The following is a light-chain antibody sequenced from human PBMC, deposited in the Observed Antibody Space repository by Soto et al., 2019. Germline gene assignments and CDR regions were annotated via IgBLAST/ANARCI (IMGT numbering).Light chain of an antibody. J-gene: IGKJ4*01. V-gene: IGKV3-11*01. CDR3: QQRSKLPRN. Sequence: EMLLTQSPATLSLSPGERATLSCRARQSVGDYLAWYQKRPGQAPRVPIYCASKRATGIPARFSASGSETDITLTISSLETEDFAVYICQQRSKLPRNFGGGTKIEVK. CDR2: CAS. CDR1: QSVGDY.